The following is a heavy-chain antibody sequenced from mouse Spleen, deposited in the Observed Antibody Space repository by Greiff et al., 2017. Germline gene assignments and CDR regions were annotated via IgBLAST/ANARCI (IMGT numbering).Heavy chain of an antibody. Sequence: VQLQQSGPELVKPGASVKISCKASGYSFTGYYMNWVKQSPEKSLEWIGEINPSTGGTTYNQKFKAKATLTVDKSSSTAYMQLKSLTSEDSAVYYCAREVYYGSSHFDYWGQGTTLTVSS. CDR3: AREVYYGSSHFDY. J-gene: IGHJ2*01. CDR2: INPSTGGT. CDR1: GYSFTGYY. V-gene: IGHV1-42*01. D-gene: IGHD1-1*01.